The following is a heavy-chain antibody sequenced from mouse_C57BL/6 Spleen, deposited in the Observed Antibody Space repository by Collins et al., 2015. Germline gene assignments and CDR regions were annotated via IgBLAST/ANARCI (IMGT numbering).Heavy chain of an antibody. J-gene: IGHJ2*01. D-gene: IGHD4-1*01. CDR1: GYTFTSYW. CDR2: IDPSDSYT. Sequence: QVQLQQPGAELVKPGASVKLSCKASGYTFTSYWMQWVKQRPGQGLEWIGEIDPSDSYTNYNQKFKGKATLTVDTSSSTAYMQLSSLTSEDSAVYYCARWEYWGQGTTLTVSS. CDR3: ARWEY. V-gene: IGHV1-50*01.